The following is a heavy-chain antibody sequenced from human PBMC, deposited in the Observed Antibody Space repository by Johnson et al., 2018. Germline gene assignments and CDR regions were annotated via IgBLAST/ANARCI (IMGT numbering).Heavy chain of an antibody. J-gene: IGHJ3*02. Sequence: QVQLQESGGGVVQHGTSLTLSCATSGVTVTSYTWHWVRQAPGKGLEWVAVIWYDGSQTVYGDSVKGRSTISRDNSNVYLQMNSLRAEATAVYYCARDCKHRASYFDSISCFAFDIWGQGTMVTVSS. V-gene: IGHV3-33*01. CDR3: ARDCKHRASYFDSISCFAFDI. CDR2: IWYDGSQT. D-gene: IGHD3-22*01. CDR1: GVTVTSYT.